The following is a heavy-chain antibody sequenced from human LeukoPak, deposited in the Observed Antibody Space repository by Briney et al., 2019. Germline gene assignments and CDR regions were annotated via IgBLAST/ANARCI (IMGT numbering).Heavy chain of an antibody. CDR1: GFTVSTNY. CDR2: VYSGGTT. CDR3: VKSPWYHGSGSYSGTIH. J-gene: IGHJ4*02. V-gene: IGHV3-66*01. Sequence: GGSLRLSCAASGFTVSTNYMSWVRQAPGKGLEWVSLVYSGGTTYHADSVKGRFTISRDDSKNTVYLQMNSLRAEDTAVHYCVKSPWYHGSGSYSGTIHWGQGTLVTVSS. D-gene: IGHD3-10*01.